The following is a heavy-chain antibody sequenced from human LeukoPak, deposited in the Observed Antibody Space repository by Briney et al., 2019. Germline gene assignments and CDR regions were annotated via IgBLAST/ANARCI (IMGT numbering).Heavy chain of an antibody. Sequence: PSQTLSLTCTVSGGSISSGGYYWSWIRQYPGKGLEWIGYIYYSGSTYYNPSLKSRVTISVDTSKNQFSLKLSSVTAADTAVYYCARHDYGDYAADYWGQGTLVTVSS. CDR1: GGSISSGGYY. CDR2: IYYSGST. CDR3: ARHDYGDYAADY. D-gene: IGHD4-17*01. J-gene: IGHJ4*02. V-gene: IGHV4-30-4*01.